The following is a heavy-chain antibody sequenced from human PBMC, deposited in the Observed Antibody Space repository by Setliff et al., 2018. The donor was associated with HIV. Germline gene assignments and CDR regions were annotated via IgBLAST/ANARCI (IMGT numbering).Heavy chain of an antibody. Sequence: GGSLRLSCEAYGLTFDYCAMTWVRQAPGKGLEWVSGISGSGDRTFYADSVKGRFTVSRDNSKDTLFLQMNSLRAEDTAIYFCAKDYTPTFWEYNWFDTWGQGTLVTVSS. CDR1: GLTFDYCA. CDR2: ISGSGDRT. V-gene: IGHV3-23*01. J-gene: IGHJ5*02. CDR3: AKDYTPTFWEYNWFDT. D-gene: IGHD3-3*01.